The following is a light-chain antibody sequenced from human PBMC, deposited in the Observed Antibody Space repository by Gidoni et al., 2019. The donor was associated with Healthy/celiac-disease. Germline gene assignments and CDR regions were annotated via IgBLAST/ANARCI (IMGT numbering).Light chain of an antibody. Sequence: EIVLTQSPATLSLSPWERATLSCRASQSVSSYLAWYQQKPGQAPRLLIYDASNRATGIPARFSGSGSGTDFTLTISSLEPEDFAVYYCQQRSNWPPGGLTFGGGTKVEIK. CDR3: QQRSNWPPGGLT. CDR1: QSVSSY. CDR2: DAS. J-gene: IGKJ4*01. V-gene: IGKV3-11*01.